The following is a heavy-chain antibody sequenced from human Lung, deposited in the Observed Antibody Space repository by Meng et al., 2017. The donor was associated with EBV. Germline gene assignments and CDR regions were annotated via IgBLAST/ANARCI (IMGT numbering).Heavy chain of an antibody. CDR1: GGSISSYY. CDR3: ARQSGYFDY. Sequence: QVQLQGAGPGLVKPSDTLSLTCTVSGGSISSYYWRWIRQPPGKGLEWIGHIYYSGSTNYNPSLKSRVTISVDTSKNQFSLKLSSVTATETAVYYCARQSGYFDYWGQGTLVTVSS. D-gene: IGHD3-10*01. V-gene: IGHV4-59*08. J-gene: IGHJ4*02. CDR2: IYYSGST.